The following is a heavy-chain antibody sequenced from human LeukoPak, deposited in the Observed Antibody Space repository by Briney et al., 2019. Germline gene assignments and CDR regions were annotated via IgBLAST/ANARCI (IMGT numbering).Heavy chain of an antibody. Sequence: GESLQISCKGSGYSFTSYWIGWVRPMPGKGLEWMGIIYPGDSDTRYSPSFQGQVTISADKSISTAYLQWSSLKASDTAMYYCAGPYYYDSSGYGSDAFDIWGQGTMVTVSS. CDR2: IYPGDSDT. D-gene: IGHD3-22*01. CDR3: AGPYYYDSSGYGSDAFDI. CDR1: GYSFTSYW. V-gene: IGHV5-51*01. J-gene: IGHJ3*02.